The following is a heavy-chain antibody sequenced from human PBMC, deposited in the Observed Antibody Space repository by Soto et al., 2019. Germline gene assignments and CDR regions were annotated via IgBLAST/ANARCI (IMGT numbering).Heavy chain of an antibody. CDR3: ARDQLARDYYYYGMDV. J-gene: IGHJ6*02. V-gene: IGHV4-34*01. D-gene: IGHD2-2*01. CDR2: INHSGST. CDR1: GGSFSGYY. Sequence: SETLSLTCAVYGGSFSGYYWSWIRQPPGKGLEWIGEINHSGSTNYNPSLKSRVTISVDTSKNQFSLKLSSVTAADTAVYYCARDQLARDYYYYGMDVWGQGTTVTV.